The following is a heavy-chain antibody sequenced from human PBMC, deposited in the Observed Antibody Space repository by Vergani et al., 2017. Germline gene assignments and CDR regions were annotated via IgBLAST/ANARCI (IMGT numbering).Heavy chain of an antibody. V-gene: IGHV3-23*01. D-gene: IGHD5-24*01. CDR3: GRGSDNYN. CDR2: IKNNGDST. CDR1: GFPFNSHA. Sequence: EVHLLPSEGAVAEPGGSLTLSCVASGFPFNSHAMSWVRQGHGAGLEAVSSIKNNGDSTHYADSLKGRFTMSRDNSKNTLYLQMNSLRVEDTAVYYCGRGSDNYNWCQGTLVTVSS. J-gene: IGHJ4*02.